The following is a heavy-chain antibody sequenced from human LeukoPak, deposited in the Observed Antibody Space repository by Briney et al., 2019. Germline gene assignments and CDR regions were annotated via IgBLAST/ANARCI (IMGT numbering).Heavy chain of an antibody. CDR3: ATFPPAARRGGDY. CDR1: GYTFTGYY. CDR2: INPNSGGT. V-gene: IGHV1-2*02. J-gene: IGHJ4*02. Sequence: ASVKVSCKASGYTFTGYYMHWVRQAPGQGLEWMGWINPNSGGTNYAQKFQGRVTMTEDTSTDTAYMELSSLRSEDTAVYYCATFPPAARRGGDYWGQGTLVTVSS. D-gene: IGHD6-6*01.